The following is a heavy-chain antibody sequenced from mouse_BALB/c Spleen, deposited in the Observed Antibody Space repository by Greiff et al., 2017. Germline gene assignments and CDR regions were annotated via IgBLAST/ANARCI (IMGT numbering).Heavy chain of an antibody. J-gene: IGHJ1*01. V-gene: IGHV5-6-4*01. D-gene: IGHD2-1*01. CDR1: GFTFSSYT. Sequence: EVKLMESGGGLVKPGGSLKLSCAASGFTFSSYTMSWVRQTPEKRLEWVATISSGGSYTYYPDSVKGRFTISRDNAKNTLYLQMSSLKSEDTAMYYCTRDFYYGNPYWYFDVWGAGTTVTVSS. CDR2: ISSGGSYT. CDR3: TRDFYYGNPYWYFDV.